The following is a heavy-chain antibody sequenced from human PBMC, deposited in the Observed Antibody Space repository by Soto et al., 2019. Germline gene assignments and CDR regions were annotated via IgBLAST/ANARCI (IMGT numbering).Heavy chain of an antibody. CDR2: IDHSGST. D-gene: IGHD1-1*01. J-gene: IGHJ4*02. V-gene: IGHV4-34*01. CDR1: VESFGGYC. CDR3: ARRPTNFNYVWKHATY. Sequence: SETLSRTCAVYVESFGGYCWSWVRQPAGEGLEWVVEIDHSGSTNYNPSLKSRVTISVDTSKNQFSLEMRPVTAEDTAVYYRARRPTNFNYVWKHATYWAQGTIVTFSS.